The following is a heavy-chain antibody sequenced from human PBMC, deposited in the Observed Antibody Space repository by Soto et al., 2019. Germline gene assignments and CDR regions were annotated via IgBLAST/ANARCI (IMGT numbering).Heavy chain of an antibody. CDR1: GGSVSSGDYY. V-gene: IGHV4-31*03. J-gene: IGHJ5*02. D-gene: IGHD6-13*01. CDR3: ARVERKSSSWYWGGDWFDP. CDR2: IYYSGST. Sequence: PSETLSLTCSVSGGSVSSGDYYWSWIRQHPGKGLEWIGYIYYSGSTYYNPSLKSRVTISVDTSKNQFSLKLGSVTAADTAVYYCARVERKSSSWYWGGDWFDPWGQGTLVTVSS.